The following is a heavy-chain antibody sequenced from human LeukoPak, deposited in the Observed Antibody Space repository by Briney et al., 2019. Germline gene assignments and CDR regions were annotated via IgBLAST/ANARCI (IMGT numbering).Heavy chain of an antibody. J-gene: IGHJ4*02. D-gene: IGHD6-19*01. Sequence: PSETLSLTCAVSGGSISSGDYSWSWIRQPPGKGLEWIGYIYYSGSTYYNPSLKSRVTISVDTSKNQFSLKLDSVTAADTAVYYCAKGTSSDWYYFDYWGQGTLVTVSS. V-gene: IGHV4-30-4*07. CDR2: IYYSGST. CDR3: AKGTSSDWYYFDY. CDR1: GGSISSGDYS.